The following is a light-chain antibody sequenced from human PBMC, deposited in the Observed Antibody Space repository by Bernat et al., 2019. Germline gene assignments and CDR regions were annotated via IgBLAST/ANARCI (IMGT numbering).Light chain of an antibody. J-gene: IGLJ1*01. CDR2: QDS. V-gene: IGLV3-1*01. Sequence: SYELTQPPSVSVSPGQTASITCSGDTLGDKYACWYQQKPGQSPVLVIYQDSKRPSGIPERFSGSNAGNTATLTIGGTQAMDEADYYCQAWDSSTASYVFGTGTKVTVL. CDR1: TLGDKY. CDR3: QAWDSSTASYV.